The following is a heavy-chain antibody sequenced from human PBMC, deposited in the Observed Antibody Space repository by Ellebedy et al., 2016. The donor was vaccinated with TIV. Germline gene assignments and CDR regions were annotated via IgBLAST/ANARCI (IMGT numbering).Heavy chain of an antibody. CDR1: GFTFSDYY. D-gene: IGHD4-17*01. CDR2: VNQDGTEN. J-gene: IGHJ6*02. V-gene: IGHV3-7*03. CDR3: VRDGAYGDYSPGYYGLNV. Sequence: GGSLRLSCAASGFTFSDYYMNWVRQAPGKGLEWVANVNQDGTENYVVDSVKGRFTISRDNTKNSLYVQMNSLRVEDTAVYYCVRDGAYGDYSPGYYGLNVWGQGTAVTVSS.